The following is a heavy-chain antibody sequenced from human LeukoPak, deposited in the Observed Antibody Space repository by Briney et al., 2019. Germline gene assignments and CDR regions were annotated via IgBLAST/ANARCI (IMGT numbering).Heavy chain of an antibody. D-gene: IGHD4-17*01. J-gene: IGHJ4*02. CDR1: GYTFTVYY. CDR2: VYPNSGGT. CDR3: ARASRPTVTIDPYYFDY. Sequence: ASVKVSCKASGYTFTVYYMHWVRQAPGQGLEWMGWVYPNSGGTNYPQKFQGRVTMTRDTSTTTAYMEVSRLTSDDTAVYYCARASRPTVTIDPYYFDYWGQGTLVTVSS. V-gene: IGHV1-2*02.